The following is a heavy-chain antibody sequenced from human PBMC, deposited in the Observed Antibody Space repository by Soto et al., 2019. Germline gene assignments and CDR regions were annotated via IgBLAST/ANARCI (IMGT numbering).Heavy chain of an antibody. V-gene: IGHV4-31*03. CDR1: GGSISSGGYY. Sequence: QVQLQESGPGLVKPSQTLSLTCTVSGGSISSGGYYWSWIRQHPGKGLEWIGYIYYSGSTYYNPSLKSRVTISVDTSKNQFSLKLSSVTAADTAVYYCARVQNRIAARPGEKIDYWGEGTLVAVSS. CDR3: ARVQNRIAARPGEKIDY. J-gene: IGHJ4*02. D-gene: IGHD6-6*01. CDR2: IYYSGST.